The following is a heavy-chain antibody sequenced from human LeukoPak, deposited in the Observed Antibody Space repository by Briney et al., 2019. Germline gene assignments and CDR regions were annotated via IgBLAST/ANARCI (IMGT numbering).Heavy chain of an antibody. CDR1: GFTFTNYA. J-gene: IGHJ4*02. D-gene: IGHD5-18*01. Sequence: GWSLTVSCPASGFTFTNYAMLWVGQAPGKGLEWVSSISDTYSATYYTDSMKGRFTISRDNSKNPLYLQLNNLRAEDTAVYFCVRHDSFIPFWGQGTLVTVSS. CDR2: ISDTYSAT. V-gene: IGHV3-23*01. CDR3: VRHDSFIPF.